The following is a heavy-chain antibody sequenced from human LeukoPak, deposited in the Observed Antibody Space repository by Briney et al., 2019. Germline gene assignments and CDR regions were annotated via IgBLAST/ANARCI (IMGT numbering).Heavy chain of an antibody. CDR1: GYSFIDYF. Sequence: ASVKVSCKASGYSFIDYFIHWVRQAPGQGLEWIGWINPNSGATTYAQKFQGRVTVTRDTSFSTAYTELSSLTSDDTAVYYCARIRISGSYYNYWGQGTLITVSS. J-gene: IGHJ4*02. CDR3: ARIRISGSYYNY. D-gene: IGHD3-10*01. CDR2: INPNSGAT. V-gene: IGHV1-2*02.